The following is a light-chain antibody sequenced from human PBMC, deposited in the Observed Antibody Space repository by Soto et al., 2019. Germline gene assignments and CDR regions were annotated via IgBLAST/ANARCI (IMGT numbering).Light chain of an antibody. CDR2: KAS. CDR1: QTISSW. J-gene: IGKJ1*01. Sequence: DVQMTQSPSTLSGSGGDXVXITCLASQTISSWLAWYQQKPGKAPKLLIYKASTLKSGVPSRFSGSGSGTEFTLTISSLQPDDFATYYCQHYNSYSEAFGQGTKV. V-gene: IGKV1-5*03. CDR3: QHYNSYSEA.